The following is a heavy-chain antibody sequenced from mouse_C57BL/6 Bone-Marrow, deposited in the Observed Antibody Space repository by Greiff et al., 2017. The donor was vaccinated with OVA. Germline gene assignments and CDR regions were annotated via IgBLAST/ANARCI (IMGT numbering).Heavy chain of an antibody. CDR2: INPNNGGT. J-gene: IGHJ2*01. CDR1: GYTFTDYY. Sequence: VQLQQSGPELVKPGASVKISCKASGYTFTDYYMNWVKQSHGKSLEWIGDINPNNGGTSYNQKFKGKATLTVDKSSSTAYMGLRSLTSEDSAVYYCARGGIITTVVANFDYWGQGTTLTVSS. CDR3: ARGGIITTVVANFDY. D-gene: IGHD1-1*01. V-gene: IGHV1-26*01.